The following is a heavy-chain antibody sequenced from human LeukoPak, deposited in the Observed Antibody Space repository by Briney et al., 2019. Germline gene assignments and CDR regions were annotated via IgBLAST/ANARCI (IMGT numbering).Heavy chain of an antibody. J-gene: IGHJ3*02. CDR2: IKQDGSEK. V-gene: IGHV3-7*01. D-gene: IGHD3-22*01. Sequence: GGSLRLSCAASGFTFSSYWMSWVRQAPGKRLEWVANIKQDGSEKYYVDSVKGRFTISRDNAKNSLYLQMNSLRAEDTAVYYCARDLLTYYYDSSGPLHNAFDIWGQGTMVTVSS. CDR3: ARDLLTYYYDSSGPLHNAFDI. CDR1: GFTFSSYW.